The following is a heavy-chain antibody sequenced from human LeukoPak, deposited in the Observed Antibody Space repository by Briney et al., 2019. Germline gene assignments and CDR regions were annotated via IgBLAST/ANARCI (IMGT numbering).Heavy chain of an antibody. CDR3: AKDVHSGYDFDYYYGMVV. V-gene: IGHV3-30*18. D-gene: IGHD5-12*01. Sequence: QPGRSLRLSCAASGFTFSSYGMHWVRQAPGKGLEWVAVISYDGSNKYYADSVKGRFTISRDNSKNTLYLQMNSLRAEDTAVYYCAKDVHSGYDFDYYYGMVVWGKGTTVTVSS. J-gene: IGHJ6*04. CDR1: GFTFSSYG. CDR2: ISYDGSNK.